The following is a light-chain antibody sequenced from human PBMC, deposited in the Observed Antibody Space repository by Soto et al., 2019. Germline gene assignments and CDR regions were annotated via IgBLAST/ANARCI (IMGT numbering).Light chain of an antibody. V-gene: IGKV1-27*01. Sequence: DIPMTQSPSSLSASVGDRVTITCRASQGITNYLAWYQQKSGKVPKLLIYAASTLQSGVPSRFSGSGSGTDCTLTIDSLQPEDVATYYCQKYNSAPFTFGQGTRLEIK. J-gene: IGKJ5*01. CDR1: QGITNY. CDR3: QKYNSAPFT. CDR2: AAS.